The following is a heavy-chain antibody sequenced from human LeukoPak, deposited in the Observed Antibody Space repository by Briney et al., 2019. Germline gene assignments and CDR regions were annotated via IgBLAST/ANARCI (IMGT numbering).Heavy chain of an antibody. CDR2: IYYSGSA. D-gene: IGHD2-15*01. V-gene: IGHV4-39*07. Sequence: SETLSLTCTVSGGSISSSSYYWGWIRQPPGKGLEWIGSIYYSGSAHYNPSLKSRVTMSVDTSNNQFSLKLSSVTAADTAVYYCARDARPRVVVAAATSESWFDPWGQGTLVTVSS. J-gene: IGHJ5*02. CDR1: GGSISSSSYY. CDR3: ARDARPRVVVAAATSESWFDP.